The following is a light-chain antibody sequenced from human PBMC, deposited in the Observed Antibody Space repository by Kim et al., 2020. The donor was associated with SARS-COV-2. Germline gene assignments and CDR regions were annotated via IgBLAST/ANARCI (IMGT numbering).Light chain of an antibody. Sequence: GQSNTISCTGTSSDVGGYNYVSWYQQHPDKAPKLMIYDVSKRASGVSKRFSGSKSCNTASLTISGLQAEDEADYYCSSYTSSSTVVFGGGTQLTVL. CDR3: SSYTSSSTVV. CDR2: DVS. CDR1: SSDVGGYNY. V-gene: IGLV2-14*04. J-gene: IGLJ2*01.